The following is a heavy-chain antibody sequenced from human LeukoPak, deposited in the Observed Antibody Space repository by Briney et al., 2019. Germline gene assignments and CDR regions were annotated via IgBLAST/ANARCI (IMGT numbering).Heavy chain of an antibody. CDR2: ISSSSSYI. V-gene: IGHV3-21*01. J-gene: IGHJ4*02. Sequence: ETLSLTCAVYGGSFSGYYWSWVRQAPGKGLEWVSSISSSSSYIYYADSVKGRFTISRDNAKNSLYLQMNSLRAEDTAVYYCARGTRSLIDYWGQGTLVTVSS. CDR3: ARGTRSLIDY. D-gene: IGHD2-8*01. CDR1: GGSFSGYY.